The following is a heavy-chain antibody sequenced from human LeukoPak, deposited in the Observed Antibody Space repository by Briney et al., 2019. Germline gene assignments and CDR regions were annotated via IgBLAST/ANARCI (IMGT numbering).Heavy chain of an antibody. Sequence: GGSLRLSCAASGFTFSSYSMNWVRQAPGKGLEWVSYISSSSSTIYYADSVKGRFTISRDNAKNSLYLQMNSLRAEDTAVYYCARGGYSSSPTAFDYWGQGTLVTVSS. D-gene: IGHD6-6*01. CDR1: GFTFSSYS. V-gene: IGHV3-48*01. J-gene: IGHJ4*02. CDR2: ISSSSSTI. CDR3: ARGGYSSSPTAFDY.